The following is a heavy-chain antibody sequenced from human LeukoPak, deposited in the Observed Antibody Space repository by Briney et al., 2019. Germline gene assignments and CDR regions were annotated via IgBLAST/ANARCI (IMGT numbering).Heavy chain of an antibody. J-gene: IGHJ3*02. CDR1: GGSISSGDYY. V-gene: IGHV4-30-4*08. Sequence: SQTLSLTCTVSGGSISSGDYYWSWIRLPPGKGLEWIGYIYYSGSTYYNPSLKSRVTISVDTSKNQFSLKLSSVTAADTAVYYCAREYGITMVRGVIPEGIAFDIWGQGTMITVSS. CDR3: AREYGITMVRGVIPEGIAFDI. CDR2: IYYSGST. D-gene: IGHD3-10*01.